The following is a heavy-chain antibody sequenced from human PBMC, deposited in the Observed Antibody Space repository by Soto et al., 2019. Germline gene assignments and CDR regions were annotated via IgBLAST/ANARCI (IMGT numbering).Heavy chain of an antibody. J-gene: IGHJ4*02. CDR1: GGSLSDYF. CDR2: ISNIESI. CDR3: ARGGGSYDY. V-gene: IGHV4-34*01. D-gene: IGHD1-26*01. Sequence: SETLSLPCVVSGGSLSDYFWSRIRQPPGRALEWVGEISNIESINYNPSLKSRVTMSGDPSKNQFSLKLTSVTAADTAVYYCARGGGSYDYWGQGILVTVSS.